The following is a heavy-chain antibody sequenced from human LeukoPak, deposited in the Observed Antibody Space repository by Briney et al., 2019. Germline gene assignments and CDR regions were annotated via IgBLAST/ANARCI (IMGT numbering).Heavy chain of an antibody. V-gene: IGHV1-69*05. J-gene: IGHJ4*02. Sequence: GASVKVSCKASGGTFSSYAIGWVRQAPGQGLEWMGGIIPIFGTANYAQKFQGRVTITTDESTSTAYMELSSLRSEDTAVYYCASARSYDSSAVGDYWGQGTLVTVSS. D-gene: IGHD3-22*01. CDR2: IIPIFGTA. CDR1: GGTFSSYA. CDR3: ASARSYDSSAVGDY.